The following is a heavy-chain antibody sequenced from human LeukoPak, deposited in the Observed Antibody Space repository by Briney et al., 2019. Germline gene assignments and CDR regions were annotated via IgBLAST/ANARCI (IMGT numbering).Heavy chain of an antibody. CDR2: IIPIFGTA. J-gene: IGHJ4*02. D-gene: IGHD3-16*02. CDR1: GGTFSSYA. V-gene: IGHV1-69*06. Sequence: SVKVSCKASGGTFSSYAISWVRQAPGQGLEWMGGIIPIFGTANYAQKFQGRVTITADKSTSTAYMGLSSLRSEDTAVYYCAKSRELSLYYFDYWGQGTPVTVSS. CDR3: AKSRELSLYYFDY.